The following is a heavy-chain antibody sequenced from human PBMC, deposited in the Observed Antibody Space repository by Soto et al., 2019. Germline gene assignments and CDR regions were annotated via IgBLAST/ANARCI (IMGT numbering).Heavy chain of an antibody. J-gene: IGHJ5*02. D-gene: IGHD3-22*01. CDR1: GGSISSGDYY. V-gene: IGHV4-30-4*01. CDR2: IYYSGST. Sequence: QVQLQESGPGLVKPSQTLSLTCTVSGGSISSGDYYWSCIRQPPGKGLEWIGYIYYSGSTYYNPSLKSRVTISVDTAKNRCSRKVSSVTAADRAVDYCAGDYDSSGYYINWFDPWGQGTLVTVSS. CDR3: AGDYDSSGYYINWFDP.